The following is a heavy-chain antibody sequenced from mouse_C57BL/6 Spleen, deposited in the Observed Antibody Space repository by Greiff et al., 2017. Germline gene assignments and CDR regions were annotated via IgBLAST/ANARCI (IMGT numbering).Heavy chain of an antibody. CDR3: ARGDGYDNWYFDV. Sequence: VQLQQSGAELARPGASVKMSCKASGYTFTSYTMHWVKQRPGQGLEWIGYINPSSGYTKYNQKFKDKATLTADKSSSTAYMQRSSLTSEDSAVYYCARGDGYDNWYFDVWGTGTTVTVSS. V-gene: IGHV1-4*01. CDR2: INPSSGYT. J-gene: IGHJ1*03. CDR1: GYTFTSYT. D-gene: IGHD2-2*01.